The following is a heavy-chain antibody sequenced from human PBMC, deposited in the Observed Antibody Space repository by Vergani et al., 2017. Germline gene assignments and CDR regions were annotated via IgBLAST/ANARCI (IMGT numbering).Heavy chain of an antibody. CDR3: ASPKSELLDAYDI. CDR2: ISSSSSYI. V-gene: IGHV3-21*01. J-gene: IGHJ3*02. CDR1: GFTFSSYS. Sequence: EVQLVESGGGLVKPGGSLRLSCAASGFTFSSYSMNWVRQAPGKGLEWVSSISSSSSYIYSADSVKGRFTISRDNAKNSLYLQMSSLRAEDPAVYYCASPKSELLDAYDIWGQGTMVTVSA. D-gene: IGHD2-15*01.